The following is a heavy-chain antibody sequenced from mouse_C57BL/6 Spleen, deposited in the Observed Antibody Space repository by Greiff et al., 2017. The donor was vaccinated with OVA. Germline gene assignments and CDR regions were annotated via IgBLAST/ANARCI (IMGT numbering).Heavy chain of an antibody. CDR1: GYTFTSYW. CDR3: ARNYSNWGYAMDY. CDR2: IDPSDSYT. Sequence: QVQLKQPGAELVMPGASVKLSCKASGYTFTSYWMHWVKQRPGQGLEWIGEIDPSDSYTNYNQKFKGKSTLTVDKSSSTAYMQLSSLTSEDSAVYYCARNYSNWGYAMDYWGQGTSVTVSS. V-gene: IGHV1-69*01. J-gene: IGHJ4*01. D-gene: IGHD2-5*01.